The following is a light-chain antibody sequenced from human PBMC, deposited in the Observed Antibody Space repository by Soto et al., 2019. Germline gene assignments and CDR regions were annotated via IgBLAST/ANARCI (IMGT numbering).Light chain of an antibody. J-gene: IGLJ2*01. V-gene: IGLV2-11*01. Sequence: QSALTQPRSVSGSPGQSVTISCTGTSSDVGGYNYVSWYQQHPGKVPKLIIYDVSKRPSGVPDRFSGSKSGNSASLTISGLQAEDEADYYCSSNAGWHTVFGGGTKVTVL. CDR3: SSNAGWHTV. CDR2: DVS. CDR1: SSDVGGYNY.